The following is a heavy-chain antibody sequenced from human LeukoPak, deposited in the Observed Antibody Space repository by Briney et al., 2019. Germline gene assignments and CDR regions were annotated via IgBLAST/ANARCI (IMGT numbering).Heavy chain of an antibody. J-gene: IGHJ5*02. Sequence: PGGSLRLSCVASGFTFSGYWMHWVRQPPGKGLVWVSRIKSDGSMTNYADSVKGRFTISRDSAKNTLYLQMNSLRAEDTAVYYCASQVVGAAFDPWGQGTLVTVSS. CDR3: ASQVVGAAFDP. CDR1: GFTFSGYW. D-gene: IGHD2-15*01. CDR2: IKSDGSMT. V-gene: IGHV3-74*01.